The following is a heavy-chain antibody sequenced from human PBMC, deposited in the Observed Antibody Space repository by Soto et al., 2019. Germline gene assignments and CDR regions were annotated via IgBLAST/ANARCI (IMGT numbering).Heavy chain of an antibody. V-gene: IGHV3-33*01. D-gene: IGHD3-3*01. CDR3: AREGGSDFWSAYDFDY. CDR1: GFTFSSYG. J-gene: IGHJ4*02. Sequence: QVQLVESGGGVVQPGRSLRLSCAASGFTFSSYGMHWVRQAPGKGLEWVAVIWYDGSNKYYADSVKGRFTISRDNSKNTLYLQMNSLRAEDTAVYYCAREGGSDFWSAYDFDYWGQGTLVTVSS. CDR2: IWYDGSNK.